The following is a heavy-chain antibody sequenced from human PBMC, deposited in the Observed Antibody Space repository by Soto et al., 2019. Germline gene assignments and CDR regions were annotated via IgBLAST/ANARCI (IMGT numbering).Heavy chain of an antibody. CDR2: ISGDGVHT. Sequence: EVQLAESGGGLIQPGGSLRLSVARPGFTFSRYWIPGVRKAPGEGRGGVSRISGDGVHTDYAESVKGRFTVSRDIAKSTGYLQMNNLRAEDTAIYYCARLGFVGEGDFWGQGILVTVSS. J-gene: IGHJ4*02. CDR1: GFTFSRYW. V-gene: IGHV3-74*01. D-gene: IGHD3-16*01. CDR3: ARLGFVGEGDF.